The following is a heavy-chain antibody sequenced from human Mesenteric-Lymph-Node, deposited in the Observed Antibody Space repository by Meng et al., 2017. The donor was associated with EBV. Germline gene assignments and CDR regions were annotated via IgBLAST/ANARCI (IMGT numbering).Heavy chain of an antibody. J-gene: IGHJ4*02. Sequence: QITFKESGPTLVKPTQTLTLTCTFSGFSLSTSGVGVGWIRKTPGKALEWLALIYWADDTRYNPSLKSRLTITKDTSKNQVVLTMADMDPVDTGTYYCAGWSARLEYWGPGTLVTVSS. V-gene: IGHV2-5*02. D-gene: IGHD3-3*01. CDR2: IYWADDT. CDR3: AGWSARLEY. CDR1: GFSLSTSGVG.